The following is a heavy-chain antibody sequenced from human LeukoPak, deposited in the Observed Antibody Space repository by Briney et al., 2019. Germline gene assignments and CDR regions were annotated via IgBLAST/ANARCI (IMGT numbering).Heavy chain of an antibody. Sequence: GRSLRLSCTASGFTFGDYAMSWFRQAPGKGLEWVGFIRSKAFGGTTEYAASVKGRFTISRDDSKSIAYLQMNSLRAEDTAVYYCASDRGAYYYYYGMDVWGQGATVTVSS. CDR3: ASDRGAYYYYYGMDV. J-gene: IGHJ6*02. CDR2: IRSKAFGGTT. D-gene: IGHD2-15*01. V-gene: IGHV3-49*03. CDR1: GFTFGDYA.